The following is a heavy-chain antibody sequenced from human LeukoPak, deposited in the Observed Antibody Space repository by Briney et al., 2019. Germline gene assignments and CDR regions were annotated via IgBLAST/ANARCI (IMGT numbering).Heavy chain of an antibody. V-gene: IGHV3-30*18. J-gene: IGHJ4*02. D-gene: IGHD2-15*01. Sequence: GGSLRLSCAASGFIFSSYGMHWVRQAPAKGLEGVAFLSSDGSNKYYADSVKGRFTISRDNSKNTLYLQMNSLRAEDTAVYYCAKGRCSGVGCDSFHSWGQGALVTVSS. CDR3: AKGRCSGVGCDSFHS. CDR1: GFIFSSYG. CDR2: LSSDGSNK.